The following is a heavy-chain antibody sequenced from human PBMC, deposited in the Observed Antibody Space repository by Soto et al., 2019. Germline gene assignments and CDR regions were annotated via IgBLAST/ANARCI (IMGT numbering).Heavy chain of an antibody. V-gene: IGHV3-23*01. J-gene: IGHJ4*02. CDR3: AKGDRNQPAVFDY. Sequence: EVQLLEPGGGLVQPGGSLRLSCAASGFTFSSYAMNWVRQAPGKGLEWVSGISGSGSSTYYSDSVRGRFTISRDNSKNTLYLQMNSLRAEDTAVYYCAKGDRNQPAVFDYWGQGTLVTVSS. D-gene: IGHD2-2*01. CDR1: GFTFSSYA. CDR2: ISGSGSST.